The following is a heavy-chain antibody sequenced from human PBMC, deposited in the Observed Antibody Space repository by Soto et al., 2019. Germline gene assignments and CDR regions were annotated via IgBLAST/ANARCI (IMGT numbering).Heavy chain of an antibody. CDR2: IDYSGST. CDR3: ARVGYDFWRGSAGDYYYYAMDV. Sequence: SETLSLTCTVSGDSVFSGSYYWSGIRQPPGKGLDWIGYIDYSGSTNYNPSLMSRVTISLDTSKSQFSLELSSVTAADTAVYYCARVGYDFWRGSAGDYYYYAMDVWGQGTTVTVSS. CDR1: GDSVFSGSYY. V-gene: IGHV4-61*01. D-gene: IGHD3-3*01. J-gene: IGHJ6*02.